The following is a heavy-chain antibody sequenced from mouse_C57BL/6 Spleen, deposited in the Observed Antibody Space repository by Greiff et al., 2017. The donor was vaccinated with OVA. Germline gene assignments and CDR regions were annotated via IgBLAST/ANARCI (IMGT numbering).Heavy chain of an antibody. V-gene: IGHV1-59*01. J-gene: IGHJ3*01. CDR1: GYTFTSYW. D-gene: IGHD3-2*02. Sequence: VQLQQPGAELVRPGTSVKLSCKASGYTFTSYWMHWVKQRPGQGLEWIGVTDPSDSYTNYNQKFKGKATLTVDTSSSTAYMQLSSLTSEDSAVYYCARGAQATAYWGQGTLVTVSA. CDR2: TDPSDSYT. CDR3: ARGAQATAY.